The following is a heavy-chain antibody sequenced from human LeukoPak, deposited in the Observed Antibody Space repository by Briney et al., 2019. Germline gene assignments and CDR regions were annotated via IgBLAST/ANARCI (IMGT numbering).Heavy chain of an antibody. CDR2: INPSGGST. CDR3: ARDNDSRDPPHFDY. CDR1: GYIFTSYF. Sequence: ASVKVSCKASGYIFTSYFMHWVRQAPGQGLEWMGLINPSGGSTRYAQKFQGRVTMTRDMSTSTVYMELSSLRSEDTAVYYCARDNDSRDPPHFDYWGQGTLVTVSS. J-gene: IGHJ4*02. V-gene: IGHV1-46*01. D-gene: IGHD3-16*01.